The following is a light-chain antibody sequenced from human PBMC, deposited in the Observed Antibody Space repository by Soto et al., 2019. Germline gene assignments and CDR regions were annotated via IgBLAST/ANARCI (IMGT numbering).Light chain of an antibody. CDR1: QSISSW. CDR2: DAS. CDR3: QQYNSFPLT. V-gene: IGKV1-5*01. J-gene: IGKJ1*01. Sequence: DIQMTQSPSTLSASVGDRVTITCRASQSISSWLAWYQQKPGKAPKLLIYDASSLESGVPSRFSGSGSGTEFTLTISSLQPDDFATYYCQQYNSFPLTFGQGTKVEIK.